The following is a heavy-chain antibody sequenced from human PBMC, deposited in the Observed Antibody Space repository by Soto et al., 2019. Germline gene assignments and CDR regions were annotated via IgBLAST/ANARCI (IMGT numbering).Heavy chain of an antibody. V-gene: IGHV1-3*01. J-gene: IGHJ4*02. CDR2: INAGNGNT. Sequence: QVQLVQSGAEVKKPGASVKVSCKASGYTFTSYAMHWVRQAPGQRLEWMGWINAGNGNTKYSQKFQGRVTITRDTSASTAYMELSSLRSEDTAVYYCAREDGYSYGYDYWGQGTLLTVSS. CDR3: AREDGYSYGYDY. CDR1: GYTFTSYA. D-gene: IGHD5-18*01.